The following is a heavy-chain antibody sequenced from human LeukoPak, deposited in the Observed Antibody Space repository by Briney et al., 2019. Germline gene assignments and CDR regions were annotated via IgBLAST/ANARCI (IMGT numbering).Heavy chain of an antibody. Sequence: GGSLRLSCAASGFTFGRYGMHWVRQAPGKGLEWVAFIRYDASKKYYADSVKGRFTISRDNSERTVYLEINSLRIEDTAVYYCAKDWSSSSLPDYWGQGTRVTVSS. J-gene: IGHJ4*02. D-gene: IGHD6-6*01. CDR3: AKDWSSSSLPDY. V-gene: IGHV3-30*02. CDR2: IRYDASKK. CDR1: GFTFGRYG.